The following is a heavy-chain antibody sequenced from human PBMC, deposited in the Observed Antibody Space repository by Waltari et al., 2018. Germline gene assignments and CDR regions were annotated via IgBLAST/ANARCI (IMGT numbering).Heavy chain of an antibody. CDR1: GGSFTGYH. Sequence: QVHLQQWCAGLLKPSETLSLTCGVSGGSFTGYHWSSIRQAPGKGLEWIGEIDQSGGTNDNPSLQSRVSISLDVSKTQFSLKVQSVTAADTAIYYCARAISGSYWSRAPFDFWGQGTLVTVSS. CDR3: ARAISGSYWSRAPFDF. V-gene: IGHV4-34*01. J-gene: IGHJ4*02. D-gene: IGHD1-26*01. CDR2: IDQSGGT.